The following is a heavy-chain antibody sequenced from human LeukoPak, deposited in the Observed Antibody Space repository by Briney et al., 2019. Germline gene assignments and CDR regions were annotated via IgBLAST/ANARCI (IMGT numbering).Heavy chain of an antibody. CDR1: GGSISSSSYY. CDR3: ARAPRHDFAYYYYYMDA. CDR2: IYYSGST. Sequence: PSETLSLTCTVSGGSISSSSYYWGWIRQPPGKGLEWIGSIYYSGSTYYNPSLKSRVTISVDTSKNQFSLKLSSVTAADTAVYYCARAPRHDFAYYYYYMDAWGKGTTVTVSS. V-gene: IGHV4-39*01. D-gene: IGHD3-3*01. J-gene: IGHJ6*03.